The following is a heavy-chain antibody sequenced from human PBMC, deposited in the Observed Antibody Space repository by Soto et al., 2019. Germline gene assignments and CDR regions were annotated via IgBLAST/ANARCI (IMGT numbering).Heavy chain of an antibody. D-gene: IGHD3-10*01. CDR1: GFIFSDHY. CDR2: SRNKDNSYTT. J-gene: IGHJ3*02. V-gene: IGHV3-72*01. Sequence: EVQVVESGGDFVQPGGSLTLSCATSGFIFSDHYMDWVRQAPGRGLEWVARSRNKDNSYTTEYAASVKGRFAISRDISLNSVFLEMNSRQSEDTAVYYCVRVLTFSSWGYFREAFDIWGQGTKVTVSS. CDR3: VRVLTFSSWGYFREAFDI.